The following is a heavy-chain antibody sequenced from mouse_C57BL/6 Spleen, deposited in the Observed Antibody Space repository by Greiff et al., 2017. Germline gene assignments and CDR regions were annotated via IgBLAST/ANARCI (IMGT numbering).Heavy chain of an antibody. Sequence: VQLQQSGAELVKPGASVKLSCTASGFNIKDYYMHWVKQRTEQGLEWIGRIDPEDGETKYAPKFQGKTTITADTSSNTAYLQLSSLTSEDTAVYCRAGSRYDNCSSWYFDVWGTGTTVTVSA. CDR3: AGSRYDNCSSWYFDV. J-gene: IGHJ1*03. CDR1: GFNIKDYY. V-gene: IGHV14-2*01. CDR2: IDPEDGET. D-gene: IGHD1-1*01.